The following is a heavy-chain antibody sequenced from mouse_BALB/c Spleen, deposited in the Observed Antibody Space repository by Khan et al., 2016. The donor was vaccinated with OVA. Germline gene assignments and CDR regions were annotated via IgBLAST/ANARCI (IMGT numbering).Heavy chain of an antibody. Sequence: QVQLQQPGTELVRPGASVKLSCKASGYTFSNYWINWVKQRPGQGLEWIGNIYPSDSYTNYNQNFKDKATLTVDKSSSTAYMQLSSPTSEDAAGYYCSREVRLHYYAMDYWGQGTSVTVSS. J-gene: IGHJ4*01. V-gene: IGHV1-69*02. CDR2: IYPSDSYT. D-gene: IGHD2-14*01. CDR1: GYTFSNYW. CDR3: SREVRLHYYAMDY.